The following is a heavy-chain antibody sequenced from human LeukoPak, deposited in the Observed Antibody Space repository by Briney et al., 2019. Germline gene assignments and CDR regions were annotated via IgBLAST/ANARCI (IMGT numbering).Heavy chain of an antibody. CDR1: GGSVSSANYY. J-gene: IGHJ3*01. CDR2: IYYSGST. Sequence: PSETLSLTCSVSGGSVSSANYYWSWVRQPPGKGLEWIGYIYYSGSTTYNPSLKSRVTISVDTSKNQFSLKLTSVTAADTGVYYCARGTYNTSPPDLWGQGTMVTVSS. D-gene: IGHD1-14*01. V-gene: IGHV4-61*01. CDR3: ARGTYNTSPPDL.